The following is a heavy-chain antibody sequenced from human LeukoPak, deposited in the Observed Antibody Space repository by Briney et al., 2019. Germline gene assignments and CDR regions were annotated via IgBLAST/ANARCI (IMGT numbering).Heavy chain of an antibody. Sequence: SETLSLTCTVSGGSISSSSYYWGWIRQPPGKGLEWIGSIYYSGSTYYNPSLKSRVTISVDTSKNQFSLKLSSVTAADTAVYYCARVPSIAARPGYYYYYMDVWGKGTTVTVSS. CDR3: ARVPSIAARPGYYYYYMDV. J-gene: IGHJ6*03. D-gene: IGHD6-6*01. CDR2: IYYSGST. CDR1: GGSISSSSYY. V-gene: IGHV4-39*07.